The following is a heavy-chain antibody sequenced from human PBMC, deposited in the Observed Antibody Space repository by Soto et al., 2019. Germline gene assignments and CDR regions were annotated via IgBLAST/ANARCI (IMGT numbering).Heavy chain of an antibody. D-gene: IGHD2-15*01. CDR2: INPNSGGT. J-gene: IGHJ5*02. V-gene: IGHV1-2*04. Sequence: ASVKVSCKASGYTFTGYYMHWVRQAPGQGLECMGWINPNSGGTNYAQKFQGWVTMTRDTSISTAYMELSRLRSDDTAVYYCARDALVVAATRNWFDPWGQGTLVTVSS. CDR1: GYTFTGYY. CDR3: ARDALVVAATRNWFDP.